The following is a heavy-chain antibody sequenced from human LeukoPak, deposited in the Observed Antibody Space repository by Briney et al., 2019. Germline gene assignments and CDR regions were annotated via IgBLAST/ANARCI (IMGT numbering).Heavy chain of an antibody. CDR2: SYYSGST. CDR3: ARDHGLP. V-gene: IGHV4-61*01. Sequence: PSETLSLTCTVSGDSVSSDTYYWSWIRQPPGKGLEWIGYSYYSGSTNYNPSLQSRVTISVDTSKNQFSLKLSSVTAADTAVYYCARDHGLPWGQGTLVTVSS. CDR1: GDSVSSDTYY. J-gene: IGHJ5*02.